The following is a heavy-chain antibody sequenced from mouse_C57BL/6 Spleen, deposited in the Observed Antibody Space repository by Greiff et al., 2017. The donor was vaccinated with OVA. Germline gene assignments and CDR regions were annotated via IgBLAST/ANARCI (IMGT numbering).Heavy chain of an antibody. CDR1: GFTFSSYA. J-gene: IGHJ1*03. CDR3: AIDLYSSSSDWYFDV. V-gene: IGHV5-4*01. D-gene: IGHD1-1*01. Sequence: EVKLMESGGGFVKPGGSLKFSCAASGFTFSSYAMSWVRQTPEKRLEWVATISDGGSYTYYPDNVKGRFTISRDNAKNNLYLQMSHLKSEDTAMYDCAIDLYSSSSDWYFDVWGTGTPVTVSS. CDR2: ISDGGSYT.